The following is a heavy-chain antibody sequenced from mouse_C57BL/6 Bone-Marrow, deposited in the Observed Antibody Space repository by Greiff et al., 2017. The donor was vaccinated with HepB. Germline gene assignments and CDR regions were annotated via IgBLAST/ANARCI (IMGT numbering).Heavy chain of an antibody. CDR1: GYAFSSSW. J-gene: IGHJ2*01. D-gene: IGHD1-1*01. CDR3: AVYFLNYFDY. Sequence: QVQLQQSGPELVKPGASVKISCKASGYAFSSSWMNWVKQRPGKGLEWIGRIYPGVGDTNYNGKFKGKATLTADKSSSTAYMQLSSLTSEDSAVYFCAVYFLNYFDYWGQGTTLTVSS. V-gene: IGHV1-82*01. CDR2: IYPGVGDT.